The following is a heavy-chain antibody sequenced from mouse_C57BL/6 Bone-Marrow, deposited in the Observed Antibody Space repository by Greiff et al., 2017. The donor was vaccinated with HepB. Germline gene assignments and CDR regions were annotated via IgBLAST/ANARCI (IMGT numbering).Heavy chain of an antibody. V-gene: IGHV1-80*01. J-gene: IGHJ4*01. CDR2: IYPGDGDT. CDR1: GYAFSSYW. D-gene: IGHD2-4*01. CDR3: ARGTIYYDDDEGYAMDY. Sequence: VQLQQSGAELVKPGASVKISCKASGYAFSSYWMNWVKQRPGKGLEWIGQIYPGDGDTNYNGKFKGKATLTADKSSSTAYMQLSSLTSEDSAVYFCARGTIYYDDDEGYAMDYWGQGTSVTVSS.